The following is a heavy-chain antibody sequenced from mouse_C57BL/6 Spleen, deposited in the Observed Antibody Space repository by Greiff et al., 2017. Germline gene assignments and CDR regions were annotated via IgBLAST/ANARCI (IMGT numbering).Heavy chain of an antibody. V-gene: IGHV1-80*01. CDR2: IYPGDGDT. D-gene: IGHD1-1*01. CDR1: GYAFSSYW. CDR3: ARPYYYGSSGSWYFDV. J-gene: IGHJ1*03. Sequence: VQGVESGAELVKPGASVKISCKASGYAFSSYWMNWVKQRPGKGLEWIGQIYPGDGDTNYNGKFKGKATLTADKSSSTAYMQLSSLTSEDSAVYFCARPYYYGSSGSWYFDVWGTGTTVTVSS.